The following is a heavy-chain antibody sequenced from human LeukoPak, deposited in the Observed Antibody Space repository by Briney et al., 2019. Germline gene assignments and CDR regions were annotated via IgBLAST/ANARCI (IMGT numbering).Heavy chain of an antibody. J-gene: IGHJ4*02. CDR3: VKGRWGILYYFDY. CDR2: ISGSGSST. V-gene: IGHV3-23*01. CDR1: GFTFSSYA. D-gene: IGHD3-16*01. Sequence: GGSLRLSCAASGFTFSSYAMSWVRQAPGKGLEWVSTISGSGSSTYYADSVKGRFTISRDNSKNTLYLQMNSLRAEDTAVYYCVKGRWGILYYFDYWGQGTLVTVSS.